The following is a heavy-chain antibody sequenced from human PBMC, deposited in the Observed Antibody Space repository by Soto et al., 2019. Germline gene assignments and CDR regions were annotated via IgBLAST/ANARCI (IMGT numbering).Heavy chain of an antibody. Sequence: QVQLVESGGGVVQPGRSLRLSCAASGFTFSSYGMHWVRQAPGKGLEWVAVIWYDGTNKYYADSVKGRFTISRDNSKNTLYLQMNSLRAEDKAVYSCARDRVAAAGTRYYYGMDVWGQGPTVTVSS. J-gene: IGHJ6*02. V-gene: IGHV3-33*01. D-gene: IGHD6-13*01. CDR3: ARDRVAAAGTRYYYGMDV. CDR2: IWYDGTNK. CDR1: GFTFSSYG.